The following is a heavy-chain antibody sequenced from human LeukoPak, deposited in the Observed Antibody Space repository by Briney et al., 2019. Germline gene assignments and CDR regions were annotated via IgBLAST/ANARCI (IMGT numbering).Heavy chain of an antibody. CDR3: ARDRGHSSGWYPLGYMDV. Sequence: ASVKVSCKASGYTFTSYGISWVRQARGQGLEWMGWISAYNGNTSYAQKLQGRVTMTTDTSTSTAYMELRSLRSDDTAVYYCARDRGHSSGWYPLGYMDVWGKGTTVTVSS. CDR1: GYTFTSYG. J-gene: IGHJ6*03. V-gene: IGHV1-18*01. D-gene: IGHD6-19*01. CDR2: ISAYNGNT.